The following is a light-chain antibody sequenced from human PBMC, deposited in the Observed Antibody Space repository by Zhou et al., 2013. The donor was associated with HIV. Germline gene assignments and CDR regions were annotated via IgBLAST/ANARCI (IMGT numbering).Light chain of an antibody. J-gene: IGKJ3*01. CDR2: GAS. V-gene: IGKV3-20*01. Sequence: ETVMTQSPATLSVSPGERATLSCRASQSVSNNLAWYQQKPGQAPRLLIYGASSRATGIPDRFSGSGSGTDFTLTINRLEPEDFVVYFCQQYGNSLTFGPGTKVEIK. CDR3: QQYGNSLT. CDR1: QSVSNN.